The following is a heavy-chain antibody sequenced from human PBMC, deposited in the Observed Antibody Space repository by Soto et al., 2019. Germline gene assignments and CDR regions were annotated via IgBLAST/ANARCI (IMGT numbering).Heavy chain of an antibody. D-gene: IGHD3-3*01. CDR3: AKDLHLRFLEWLTN. V-gene: IGHV3-23*01. Sequence: EVQLLESGGGLVQPGGSLRLSCAASGFTFSSYAMSWVRQAPGKGLEWVSAISGSGGSTYYADSGKGRFTISRDNSKNTLYLQMNSLRAEDTAVYYCAKDLHLRFLEWLTNWGQGTLVTVSS. J-gene: IGHJ4*02. CDR1: GFTFSSYA. CDR2: ISGSGGST.